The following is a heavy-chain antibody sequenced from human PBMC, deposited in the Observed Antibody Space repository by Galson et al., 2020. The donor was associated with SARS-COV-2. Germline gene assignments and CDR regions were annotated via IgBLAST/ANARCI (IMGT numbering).Heavy chain of an antibody. CDR3: ARHGASDGWYEGIDY. Sequence: VESLKISCKGSGYSFADYWIGWVRQMPGKGLQWLGGIYPGDSYTIYSPSFQGQVTVSADKSINTAYLQWSSMEASDTAMYYCARHGASDGWYEGIDYWGQGTLVTVSS. V-gene: IGHV5-51*01. J-gene: IGHJ4*02. D-gene: IGHD6-19*01. CDR1: GYSFADYW. CDR2: IYPGDSYT.